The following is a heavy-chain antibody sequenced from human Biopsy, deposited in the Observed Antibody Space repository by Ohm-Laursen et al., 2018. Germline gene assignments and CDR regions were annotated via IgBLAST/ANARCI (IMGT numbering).Heavy chain of an antibody. Sequence: PSETLSLTCTVSGGSISSDYWSWIRQTPGKGLEWIGYIYYSGSTNYNPSLKSRVTISVDTSKSQFSLRLNSVTAADTAVYYRARATNSTGWPYYYFYGMDVWGQGTTVTVSS. CDR1: GGSISSDY. V-gene: IGHV4-59*01. CDR3: ARATNSTGWPYYYFYGMDV. J-gene: IGHJ6*02. D-gene: IGHD2/OR15-2a*01. CDR2: IYYSGST.